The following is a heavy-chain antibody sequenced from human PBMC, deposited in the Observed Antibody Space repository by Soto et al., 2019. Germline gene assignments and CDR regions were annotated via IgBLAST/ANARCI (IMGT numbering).Heavy chain of an antibody. V-gene: IGHV5-51*01. CDR2: IYPGDSDT. D-gene: IGHD6-19*01. CDR3: ARLFDTSGWYDY. J-gene: IGHJ4*02. CDR1: GYSFTSYW. Sequence: PGESLKISCKVSGYSFTSYWIGWVRQVPGKGLERMGIIYPGDSDTRYSPSFQGQVTISADKSITTTYLQWSSLKASDTAIYYCARLFDTSGWYDYWGQGTLVTVSS.